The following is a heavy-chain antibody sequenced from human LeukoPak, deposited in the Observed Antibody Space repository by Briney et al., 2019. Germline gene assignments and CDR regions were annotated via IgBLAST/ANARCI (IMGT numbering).Heavy chain of an antibody. J-gene: IGHJ4*02. Sequence: ASVKVSCKASGGTFSSYAISWVRQAPGKGLEWMGGFDPEDGETIYAQKFQGRVTMTEDTSTDTAYMELSSLRSEDTAVYYCATDRSGSYYFDYWGQGTLVTVSS. CDR3: ATDRSGSYYFDY. CDR1: GGTFSSYA. V-gene: IGHV1-24*01. D-gene: IGHD1-26*01. CDR2: FDPEDGET.